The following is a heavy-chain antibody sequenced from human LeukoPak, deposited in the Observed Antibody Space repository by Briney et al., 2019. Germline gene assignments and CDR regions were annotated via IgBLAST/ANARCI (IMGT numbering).Heavy chain of an antibody. CDR1: GGSIGSYY. Sequence: SETLSLTCTVSGGSIGSYYWSWIRQPAGKGLEWIGRIYTSGSTNYNPSLKSRVTMSVDTSKNQFSLKLSSVTAADTAVYYCARDRYYYDSSGYLFDYWGQGTLVTVSS. CDR2: IYTSGST. J-gene: IGHJ4*02. CDR3: ARDRYYYDSSGYLFDY. V-gene: IGHV4-4*07. D-gene: IGHD3-22*01.